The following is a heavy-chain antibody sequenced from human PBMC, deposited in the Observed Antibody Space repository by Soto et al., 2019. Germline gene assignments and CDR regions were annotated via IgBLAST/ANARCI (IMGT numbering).Heavy chain of an antibody. Sequence: SVKVSCKASGGTFSSYAISWVRQAPGQGLEWMGGIIPIFGTANYAQKFQGRVTITADESTSTAYMEPSSLRSEDTAVYYCARPAPRHGREWSRYYYYGMDVWGQGTTVTVSS. CDR3: ARPAPRHGREWSRYYYYGMDV. CDR2: IIPIFGTA. D-gene: IGHD3-3*01. J-gene: IGHJ6*02. CDR1: GGTFSSYA. V-gene: IGHV1-69*13.